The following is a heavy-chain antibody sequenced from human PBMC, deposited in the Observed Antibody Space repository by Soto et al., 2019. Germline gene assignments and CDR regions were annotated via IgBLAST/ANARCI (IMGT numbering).Heavy chain of an antibody. CDR1: GGSISSYY. V-gene: IGHV4-59*08. D-gene: IGHD4-17*01. Sequence: PLETLSLTCTVSGGSISSYYWSWIRQPPGKGLEWIGYIYYSGSTNYNPSLKSRVTISVDTSKNQFSLKLSSVTAADTAVYYCARLTTVTTDFDYWGQGTLVTVSS. CDR3: ARLTTVTTDFDY. J-gene: IGHJ4*02. CDR2: IYYSGST.